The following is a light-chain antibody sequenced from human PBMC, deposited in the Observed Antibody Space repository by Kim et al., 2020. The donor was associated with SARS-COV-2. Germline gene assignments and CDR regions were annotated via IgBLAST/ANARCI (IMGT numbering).Light chain of an antibody. CDR2: ETS. J-gene: IGKJ3*01. Sequence: DIQMTQSPSSLSASVGDRVTITCRSSQKISGYLNWYQQKLGKAPKLLMSETSSLQSGVPSRFSGSRSGTEFTLTINSLHPEDFATYFCKQSYTMPFTFGPGTKVDIK. CDR3: KQSYTMPFT. V-gene: IGKV1-39*01. CDR1: QKISGY.